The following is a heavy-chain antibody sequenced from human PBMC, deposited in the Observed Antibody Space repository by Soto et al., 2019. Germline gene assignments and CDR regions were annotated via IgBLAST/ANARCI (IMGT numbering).Heavy chain of an antibody. CDR3: AKSALKTVAEFGY. CDR2: ISGSGGST. D-gene: IGHD6-19*01. Sequence: EVQLLESGGGLVQPGGSLRLSCAASGFTFSRYAMSWVRQAPGKGLEWVSAISGSGGSTYYADSVKGRFTTSRDNSKNTLYLQMNSLRAEDTAVYYCAKSALKTVAEFGYWGQGTLVTVSS. V-gene: IGHV3-23*01. J-gene: IGHJ4*02. CDR1: GFTFSRYA.